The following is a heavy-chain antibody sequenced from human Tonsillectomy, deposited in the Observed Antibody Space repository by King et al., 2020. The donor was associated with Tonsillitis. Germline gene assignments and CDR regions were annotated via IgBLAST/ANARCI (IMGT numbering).Heavy chain of an antibody. J-gene: IGHJ4*02. Sequence: QLQESGPGLVKPSETLSLTCTVSGGSISTTDYYWGWIRQPPGKGLEWIGSIYYSGSTYYNPSLKSRVTISVDTSKNQFSLKLTSVTAADTAVYYCARRDSSGWFKAGGIFDYWGQGTLVTVSS. D-gene: IGHD6-19*01. CDR3: ARRDSSGWFKAGGIFDY. CDR1: GGSISTTDYY. V-gene: IGHV4-39*01. CDR2: IYYSGST.